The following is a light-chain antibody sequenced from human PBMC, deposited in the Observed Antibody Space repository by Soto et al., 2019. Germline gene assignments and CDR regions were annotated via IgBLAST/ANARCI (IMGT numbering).Light chain of an antibody. CDR2: VAS. Sequence: DIQLTQSPSFLSASVGDRVTITCRASQGISSYLAWFQQKPGKAPNLLIYVASTLQSGVPSRFSGSGSGTEFTLTISSLQPEDFATYYCQQLNSYPNTFGQGTKLEIK. CDR1: QGISSY. J-gene: IGKJ2*01. V-gene: IGKV1-9*01. CDR3: QQLNSYPNT.